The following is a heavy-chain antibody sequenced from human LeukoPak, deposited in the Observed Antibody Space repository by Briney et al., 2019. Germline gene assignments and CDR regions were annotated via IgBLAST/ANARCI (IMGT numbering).Heavy chain of an antibody. V-gene: IGHV3-23*01. CDR1: GFTFSSYA. CDR3: AKDIRSSGWYKYSDY. Sequence: GGSLRLSCAASGFTFSSYAMSWVRQAPGKGLEWVSSISGSGGSTYYADSVKGRFTISRDNSKNTLYLQMNSLRAEDTAVYYCAKDIRSSGWYKYSDYWGQGTLVTVSS. D-gene: IGHD6-19*01. J-gene: IGHJ4*02. CDR2: ISGSGGST.